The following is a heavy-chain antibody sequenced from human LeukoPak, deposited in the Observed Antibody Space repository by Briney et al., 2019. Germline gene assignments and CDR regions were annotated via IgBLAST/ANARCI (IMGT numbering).Heavy chain of an antibody. V-gene: IGHV1-2*02. CDR2: INPNSGGT. CDR3: ARAYSGFESFDY. CDR1: EYTFTGYY. Sequence: ASVKVSCKASEYTFTGYYMHWVRQAPGQGLEWLGWINPNSGGTNYAQKFQGRVTMSRGTSINTAYLELSRLTSDDTALYYCARAYSGFESFDYWGQGTLVTVSS. J-gene: IGHJ4*02. D-gene: IGHD5-12*01.